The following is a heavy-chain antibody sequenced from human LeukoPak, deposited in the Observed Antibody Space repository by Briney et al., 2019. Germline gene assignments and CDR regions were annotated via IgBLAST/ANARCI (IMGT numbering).Heavy chain of an antibody. V-gene: IGHV1-18*01. CDR1: GYTFTSYG. D-gene: IGHD4-23*01. CDR2: ISAYNGNT. J-gene: IGHJ4*02. Sequence: ASVKVSCKASGYTFTSYGIIWVRQAPGQGLEWMGWISAYNGNTNYAQKLQGRVTMTTDTSTSTAYMELRSLRSDDTAVYYCARDGGNSRRVPVGDFDYWGQGTLVTVSS. CDR3: ARDGGNSRRVPVGDFDY.